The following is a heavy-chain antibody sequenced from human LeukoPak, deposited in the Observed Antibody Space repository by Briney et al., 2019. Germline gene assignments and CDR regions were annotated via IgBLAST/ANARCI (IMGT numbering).Heavy chain of an antibody. Sequence: GGSLRLSCAASGFSFSSFWMSWVRQAPGKGLEWVANIKQDGSEKYYADSVKGRFTISRDNAKNSLYLRMNNLRVDDTAVYYCARDGTIFGVIIRYWGQGTLVTVSS. J-gene: IGHJ4*02. CDR2: IKQDGSEK. CDR3: ARDGTIFGVIIRY. D-gene: IGHD3-3*01. V-gene: IGHV3-7*01. CDR1: GFSFSSFW.